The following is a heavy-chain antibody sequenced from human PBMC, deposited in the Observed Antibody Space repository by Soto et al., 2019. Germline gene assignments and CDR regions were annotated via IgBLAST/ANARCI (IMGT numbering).Heavy chain of an antibody. J-gene: IGHJ4*02. V-gene: IGHV3-23*01. CDR1: GFTFSSYA. CDR3: AKDPDYYDSFFDY. CDR2: ISGSGGST. Sequence: LRLSCAASGFTFSSYAMSWVRQAPGKGLEWVSAISGSGGSTYYADSVKGRFTISRDNSKNTLYLQMNSLRAEDTAVYYCAKDPDYYDSFFDYWGQGTLVTVYS. D-gene: IGHD3-22*01.